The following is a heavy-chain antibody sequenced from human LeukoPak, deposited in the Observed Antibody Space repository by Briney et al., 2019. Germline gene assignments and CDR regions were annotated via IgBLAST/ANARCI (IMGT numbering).Heavy chain of an antibody. V-gene: IGHV4-39*07. CDR2: IYYSGST. J-gene: IGHJ5*02. CDR1: GGSISSSSYY. D-gene: IGHD6-13*01. CDR3: ARARGFIAAAGNYNWFDP. Sequence: SETLSLTCTVSGGSISSSSYYWGWIRQPPGKGLEWIGSIYYSGSTYYNPSLKSRVAISVDTSKNQFSLKLSSVTAADTAVYYCARARGFIAAAGNYNWFDPWGQGTLVTVSS.